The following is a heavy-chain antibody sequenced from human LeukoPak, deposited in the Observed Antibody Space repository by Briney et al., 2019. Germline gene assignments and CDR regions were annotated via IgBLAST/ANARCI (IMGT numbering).Heavy chain of an antibody. V-gene: IGHV4-59*08. CDR3: ARLIAVAGTYRGHFDY. J-gene: IGHJ4*02. Sequence: SETLSLTCTISGGSISTYYWSWIRQPPGKGLEWIGYIYSSGSTNYNPSLMSRLTISVDTSKNQFSLKLSSVTAADTAVYYCARLIAVAGTYRGHFDYWGQGALVTVSS. D-gene: IGHD6-19*01. CDR2: IYSSGST. CDR1: GGSISTYY.